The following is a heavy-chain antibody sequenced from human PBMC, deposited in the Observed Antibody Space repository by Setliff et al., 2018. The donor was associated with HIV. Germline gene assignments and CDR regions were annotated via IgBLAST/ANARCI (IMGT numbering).Heavy chain of an antibody. V-gene: IGHV4-59*08. CDR3: ARHDPEGTLSFGELSSLSNVDS. D-gene: IGHD3-10*01. Sequence: KTSETLSLTCTVSGGSIRSYYWSWIRQPPGKGLEWIGRIYTSGSTKYNPSLKSRVTISVDTSKNQFSLAMTSVTAADTAVYYCARHDPEGTLSFGELSSLSNVDSWGQGTLVTAPQ. CDR1: GGSIRSYY. J-gene: IGHJ4*02. CDR2: IYTSGST.